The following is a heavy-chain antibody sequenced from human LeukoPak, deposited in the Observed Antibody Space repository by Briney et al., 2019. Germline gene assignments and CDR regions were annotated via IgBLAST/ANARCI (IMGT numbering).Heavy chain of an antibody. J-gene: IGHJ4*02. CDR3: ASHRDILTSFDY. Sequence: SSQTLSLTCTVSGGSISSGSYYWSWIRQPAGKGLEWIGRIYTSGSTNYNPSLKSRVTISVDTSKNQFSLKLSSVTAADTAVYYCASHRDILTSFDYWGQGTLVTVSS. CDR1: GGSISSGSYY. D-gene: IGHD3-9*01. V-gene: IGHV4-61*02. CDR2: IYTSGST.